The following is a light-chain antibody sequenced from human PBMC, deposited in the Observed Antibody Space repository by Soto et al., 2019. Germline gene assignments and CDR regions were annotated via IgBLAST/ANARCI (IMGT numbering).Light chain of an antibody. Sequence: EIVLTQSPGTLSFSPGEGSTRSCRAGHSVSSNYFAWYQQKPGQAPRLLIYGASTRATGIPARFSGSGSGTEFTLTISSLQSEDFAVYYCQQYNNWPPSWTFGQGTKVDIK. CDR1: HSVSSN. V-gene: IGKV3-15*01. CDR2: GAS. J-gene: IGKJ1*01. CDR3: QQYNNWPPSWT.